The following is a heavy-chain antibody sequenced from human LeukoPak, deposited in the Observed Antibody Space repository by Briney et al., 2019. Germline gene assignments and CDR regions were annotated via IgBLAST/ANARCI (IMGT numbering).Heavy chain of an antibody. D-gene: IGHD3-22*01. CDR3: ARDLAVLGYFHFDY. V-gene: IGHV4-39*07. J-gene: IGHJ4*02. CDR1: GGFISSYY. Sequence: SETLSLTCTVSGGFISSYYWSWIRQPPGKGLEWIGSIYYSGNTYYNASLKSRVTISVDTSKNQFSLKLSSVTAADTAVYYCARDLAVLGYFHFDYWGQGTLVTVSS. CDR2: IYYSGNT.